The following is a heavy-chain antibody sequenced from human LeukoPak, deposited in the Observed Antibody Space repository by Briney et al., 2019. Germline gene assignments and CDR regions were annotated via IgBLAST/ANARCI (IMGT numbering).Heavy chain of an antibody. Sequence: ASVNVSCKASGYTFTSDYMHWVRQATGQGLERMGIINPSGGSTSYAQKFQGRVTMTRDTSTSTVYMELSSLRSEDTAVYYCARDLGGTSCYFDYWGQGTLVTVSS. CDR2: INPSGGST. D-gene: IGHD2-2*01. CDR3: ARDLGGTSCYFDY. CDR1: GYTFTSDY. J-gene: IGHJ4*02. V-gene: IGHV1-46*01.